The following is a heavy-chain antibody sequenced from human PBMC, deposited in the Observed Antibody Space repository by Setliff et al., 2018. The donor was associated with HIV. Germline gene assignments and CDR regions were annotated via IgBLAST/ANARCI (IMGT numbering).Heavy chain of an antibody. Sequence: ASVKVSCKASGYTFTSYAMHWVRQAPGQRLEWMGWINAGNGNTKYSQKFQGRVTMTRNTSISTAYMELSSLRSEDTAVYYCARVHGYSGYGGLGFFDYWGQGTQVTVSS. CDR1: GYTFTSYA. V-gene: IGHV1-3*01. CDR3: ARVHGYSGYGGLGFFDY. J-gene: IGHJ4*02. CDR2: INAGNGNT. D-gene: IGHD5-12*01.